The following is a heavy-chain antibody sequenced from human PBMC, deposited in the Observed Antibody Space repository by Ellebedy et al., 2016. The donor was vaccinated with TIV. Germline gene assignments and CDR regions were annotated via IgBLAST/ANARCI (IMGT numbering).Heavy chain of an antibody. CDR1: GGSVNSGSHS. CDR3: ANSLGVSTGLDY. CDR2: INYSGST. Sequence: GSLRLSXSVSGGSVNSGSHSWSWIRQPPGKGLEWIANINYSGSTKYNPSLKSRVTISADTSKNQFSLELSSVTAADTAVYFCANSLGVSTGLDYWGQGILVTVSS. J-gene: IGHJ4*02. V-gene: IGHV4-61*01. D-gene: IGHD5/OR15-5a*01.